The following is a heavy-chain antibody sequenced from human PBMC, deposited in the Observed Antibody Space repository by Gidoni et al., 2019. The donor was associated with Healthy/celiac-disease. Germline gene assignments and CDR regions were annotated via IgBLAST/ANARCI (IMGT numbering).Heavy chain of an antibody. CDR2: ISGSGGST. D-gene: IGHD2-2*02. J-gene: IGHJ6*02. Sequence: EVQLLESGGGLVQPGGSLRLSWAASGFTFSSYAMSWVRQAQGKGLEWVSAISGSGGSTYYADSVKGRFTISRDNSKNTLYLQMNSLRAEDTAVYYCAQAGYCSSTSCYKGYYGMDVWGQGTTVTVSS. V-gene: IGHV3-23*01. CDR1: GFTFSSYA. CDR3: AQAGYCSSTSCYKGYYGMDV.